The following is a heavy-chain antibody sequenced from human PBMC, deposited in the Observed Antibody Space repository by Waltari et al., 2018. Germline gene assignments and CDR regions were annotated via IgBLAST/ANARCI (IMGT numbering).Heavy chain of an antibody. J-gene: IGHJ5*02. V-gene: IGHV4-34*01. Sequence: QEQLQPWGAGLLKPSETLSLTCAVYGGSFSGYYCSWIRQPPGKGLEWIGEINHSGSTNSTPALKSRVTISVDTSKNQCSLKLRSVTAADTAVYYCAREEVYCSGGSCYSLYGWFDTWGQGTLVTVSS. CDR1: GGSFSGYY. CDR3: AREEVYCSGGSCYSLYGWFDT. D-gene: IGHD2-15*01. CDR2: INHSGST.